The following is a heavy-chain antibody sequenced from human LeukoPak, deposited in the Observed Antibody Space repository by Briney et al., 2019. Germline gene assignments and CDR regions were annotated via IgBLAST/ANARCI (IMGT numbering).Heavy chain of an antibody. V-gene: IGHV1-8*03. Sequence: ASMKVSCKASGYTFTRYDINWVRQATGQGLEWMGWMNPNSGNTGYAQKFQGRVTITRSTSINTAYMELSSLRSEDTAVYYCARRAAAGTALDYWGQGTLVTVSS. CDR1: GYTFTRYD. D-gene: IGHD6-13*01. CDR2: MNPNSGNT. J-gene: IGHJ4*02. CDR3: ARRAAAGTALDY.